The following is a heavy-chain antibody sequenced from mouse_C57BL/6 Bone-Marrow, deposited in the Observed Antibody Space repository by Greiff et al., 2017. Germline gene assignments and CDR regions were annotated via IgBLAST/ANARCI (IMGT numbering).Heavy chain of an antibody. J-gene: IGHJ1*03. CDR2: INPNNGGT. Sequence: EVQLQQSGPELVKPGASVKISCKASGYTFTDYYMNWVKQSHGKSLEWIGDINPNNGGTSYNQKFKGKATLTVDKSSSTAYMELRSLTSEDSAVYYCARSSFITTVVAHWYFDVWGTGTTVTVSS. V-gene: IGHV1-26*01. D-gene: IGHD1-1*01. CDR1: GYTFTDYY. CDR3: ARSSFITTVVAHWYFDV.